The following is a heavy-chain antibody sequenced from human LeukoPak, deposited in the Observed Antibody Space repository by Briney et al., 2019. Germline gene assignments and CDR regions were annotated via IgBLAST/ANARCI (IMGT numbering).Heavy chain of an antibody. D-gene: IGHD4-17*01. J-gene: IGHJ4*02. CDR2: INPNSGDT. V-gene: IGHV1-2*04. Sequence: ASVKVSCKASGYTFTGYYMHWVRQAPGQGLEWMGWINPNSGDTNYAQIFQGWVTMTRDTSISTAYMELSRLRSDDTAVYYCARGIGDYGKLDYWGQGTLVTVSS. CDR3: ARGIGDYGKLDY. CDR1: GYTFTGYY.